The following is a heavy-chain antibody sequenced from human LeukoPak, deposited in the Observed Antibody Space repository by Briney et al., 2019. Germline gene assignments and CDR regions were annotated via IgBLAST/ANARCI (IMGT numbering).Heavy chain of an antibody. CDR2: FYSSEST. V-gene: IGHV4-4*07. D-gene: IGHD6-13*01. CDR1: GDSISSYF. CDR3: ARQYSSKFDY. Sequence: PSETLSLTCTVSGDSISSYFWSWLRQPAGKGLEWIGRFYSSESTNYNPSLKSRVTMSVDTSKNQFSLKLSSVTAADTAVYYCARQYSSKFDYWGQGIMVTVSS. J-gene: IGHJ4*02.